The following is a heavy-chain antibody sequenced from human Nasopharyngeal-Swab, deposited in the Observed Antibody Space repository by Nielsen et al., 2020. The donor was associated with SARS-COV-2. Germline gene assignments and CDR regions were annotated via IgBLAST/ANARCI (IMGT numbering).Heavy chain of an antibody. V-gene: IGHV4-61*01. CDR2: IYYSGST. CDR1: SGSVSSGSYY. J-gene: IGHJ6*02. CDR3: ARVSWDGYYYYYGLDV. Sequence: SETLSLTCTVSSGSVSSGSYYWSWIRQPPGKGLEWIGYIYYSGSTNYNPSVKSRVTISVDTSKNQFSLKLSSVTAADTAVYYCARVSWDGYYYYYGLDVWGQGTTATVSS. D-gene: IGHD5-24*01.